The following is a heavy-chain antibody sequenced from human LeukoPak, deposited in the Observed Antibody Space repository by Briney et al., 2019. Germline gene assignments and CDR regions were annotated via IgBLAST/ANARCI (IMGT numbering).Heavy chain of an antibody. D-gene: IGHD3-10*01. CDR2: MNPNSGNT. CDR1: GCTFTSYD. V-gene: IGHV1-8*01. J-gene: IGHJ4*02. Sequence: ASVKVPCKASGCTFTSYDINWVRQATGQGLEWMGWMNPNSGNTGYAQKFQGRVTMTRNTSISTAYMELSSLRSEDTAVYYCARVNAGDFDYWGQGTLVTVSS. CDR3: ARVNAGDFDY.